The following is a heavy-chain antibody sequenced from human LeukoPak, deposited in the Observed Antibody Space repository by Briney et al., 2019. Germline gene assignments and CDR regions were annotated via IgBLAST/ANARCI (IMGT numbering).Heavy chain of an antibody. CDR3: AKVSIADYDFWSGYYTHYFDY. J-gene: IGHJ4*02. Sequence: GGSLRLSCAASGFTFSSYAMSWVRQAPGKGLELVSAISGSGGSTYYADSVKGRFTISRDNSKNTLYLQMNSLRAEDTAVYYCAKVSIADYDFWSGYYTHYFDYWGQGTLVTVSS. D-gene: IGHD3-3*01. CDR2: ISGSGGST. CDR1: GFTFSSYA. V-gene: IGHV3-23*01.